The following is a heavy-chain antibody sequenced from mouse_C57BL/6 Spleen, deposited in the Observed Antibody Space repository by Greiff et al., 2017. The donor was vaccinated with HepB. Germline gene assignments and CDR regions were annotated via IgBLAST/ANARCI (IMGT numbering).Heavy chain of an antibody. D-gene: IGHD2-3*01. V-gene: IGHV1-62-2*01. CDR2: FYPGSGSI. CDR3: ARHDDGYYDYYAMDY. Sequence: VHLVESGAELVKPGASVKLSCKASGYTFTEYTIHWVKQRSGQGLEWIGWFYPGSGSIKYNEKFKDKATLTADKSSSTVYMELSRLTSEDSAVYFCARHDDGYYDYYAMDYWGQGTSVTVSS. CDR1: GYTFTEYT. J-gene: IGHJ4*01.